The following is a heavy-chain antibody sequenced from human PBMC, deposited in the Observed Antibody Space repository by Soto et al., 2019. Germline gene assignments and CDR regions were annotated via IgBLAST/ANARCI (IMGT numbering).Heavy chain of an antibody. CDR3: ARSPPQIRFLFLWFDP. V-gene: IGHV4-59*01. J-gene: IGHJ5*02. Sequence: KPSETLSLTCTVSGGFISTYFWSWIRQVPGKGPEWIGYIFYNGTTNYNPSLKSRVTMSVDTSKNQFSLKLNSVTAADTAVYYCARSPPQIRFLFLWFDPWGPGTQVTAPQ. CDR2: IFYNGTT. CDR1: GGFISTYF. D-gene: IGHD3-3*01.